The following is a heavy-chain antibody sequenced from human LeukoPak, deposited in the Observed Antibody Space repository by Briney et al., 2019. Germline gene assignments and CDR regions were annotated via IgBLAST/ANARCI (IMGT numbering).Heavy chain of an antibody. CDR1: GGTFSSYA. D-gene: IGHD3-10*01. V-gene: IGHV1-69*05. CDR3: ASFHYYGSGSYPARGAFDI. J-gene: IGHJ3*02. CDR2: IIPIFGTA. Sequence: SVKVSCKASGGTFSSYAISWVRQAPGQGLEWMGGIIPIFGTANYAQKFQGRVTITTDESTSTAYMELSSLRSEDTAVYYCASFHYYGSGSYPARGAFDIWGQGTMVTVSS.